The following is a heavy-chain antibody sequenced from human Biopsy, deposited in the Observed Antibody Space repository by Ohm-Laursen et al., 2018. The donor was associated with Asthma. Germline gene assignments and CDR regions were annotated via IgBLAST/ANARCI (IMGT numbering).Heavy chain of an antibody. V-gene: IGHV1-69*01. CDR1: GGTFNTYV. J-gene: IGHJ4*02. D-gene: IGHD1-26*01. CDR2: INSVFGTT. CDR3: ARKAGSCISRTYYSLDF. Sequence: SSVKVSCKSLGGTFNTYVIGWVRQAPGQGLEWMGGINSVFGTTTYPQKFQDRVTITADDSTSTVYMELSSLRSEDTAVYYCARKAGSCISRTYYSLDFWGQGTLVTASS.